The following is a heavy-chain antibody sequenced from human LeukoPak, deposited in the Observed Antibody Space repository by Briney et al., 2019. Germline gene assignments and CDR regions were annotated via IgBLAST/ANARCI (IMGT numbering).Heavy chain of an antibody. V-gene: IGHV1-46*01. CDR1: GYTFTSYY. CDR2: INPSGGST. D-gene: IGHD6-13*01. CDR3: AAAAPHYYYMDV. J-gene: IGHJ6*03. Sequence: GASVKVSCKASGYTFTSYYLHWVRQAPGQGLEWMGIINPSGGSTTYAQKSQGSVTMTRDTSTSTVYMELSSLRSEDTAVYYCAAAAPHYYYMDVWGKGTTVTVSS.